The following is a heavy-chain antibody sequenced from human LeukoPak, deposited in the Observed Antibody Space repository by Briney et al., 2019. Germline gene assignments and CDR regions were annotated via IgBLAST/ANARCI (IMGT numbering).Heavy chain of an antibody. CDR2: INPNSGGT. V-gene: IGHV1-2*02. D-gene: IGHD3-16*01. J-gene: IGHJ6*03. Sequence: ASVKVSCKASGYTFTGYYMHWVRQAPGQGLEWMGWINPNSGGTNYAQKFQGRVTITRDTSISTAYMEVSSLRSEDTAVYYCARGRLSSTSYDYVWGSPTRRNYYMDVWGKGTTVTVS. CDR3: ARGRLSSTSYDYVWGSPTRRNYYMDV. CDR1: GYTFTGYY.